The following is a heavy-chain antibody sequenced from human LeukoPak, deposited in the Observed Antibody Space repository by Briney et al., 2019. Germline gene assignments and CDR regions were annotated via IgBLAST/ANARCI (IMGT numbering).Heavy chain of an antibody. J-gene: IGHJ5*02. D-gene: IGHD5-18*01. V-gene: IGHV4-39*07. CDR3: AKGAGGFSYYNWFDP. CDR1: GGSISSSSYY. CDR2: IYYSGST. Sequence: SETLSLTCTVSGGSISSSSYYCGWIRQPPGKGLEWIGSIYYSGSTYYNPSLKSRVTISVDTSKNQFSLKLASVTAADTAIYYCAKGAGGFSYYNWFDPWGQGTLVTVSS.